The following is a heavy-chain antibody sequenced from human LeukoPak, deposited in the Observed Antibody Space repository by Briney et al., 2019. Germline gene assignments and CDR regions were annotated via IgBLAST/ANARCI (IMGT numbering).Heavy chain of an antibody. J-gene: IGHJ5*01. CDR1: GFTFSSYW. D-gene: IGHD2/OR15-2a*01. Sequence: PGGSLRLSCAASGFTFSSYWMHWVRQAPGKGLEWVSAISGSGDGTYYADSVKGRFTISRDNSKNTLFFQMNSLSPEDTALYYCAKYAFAGAPVYDSWGQGTLVTVSS. CDR2: ISGSGDGT. V-gene: IGHV3-23*01. CDR3: AKYAFAGAPVYDS.